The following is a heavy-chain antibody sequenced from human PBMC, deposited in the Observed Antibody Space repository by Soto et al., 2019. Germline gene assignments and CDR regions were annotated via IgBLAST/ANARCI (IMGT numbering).Heavy chain of an antibody. CDR3: AREESGYSSSCEDDPFDY. J-gene: IGHJ4*02. V-gene: IGHV1-18*04. CDR1: GYTFTSYG. CDR2: ISAYNGNT. D-gene: IGHD6-13*01. Sequence: ASVKVSCKASGYTFTSYGISWVRQAPGQGLEWMGWISAYNGNTNYAQKLQGRVTMTTDTSTRTAYMELRSLRSDDTAVYYCAREESGYSSSCEDDPFDYWGKGTLGTVSS.